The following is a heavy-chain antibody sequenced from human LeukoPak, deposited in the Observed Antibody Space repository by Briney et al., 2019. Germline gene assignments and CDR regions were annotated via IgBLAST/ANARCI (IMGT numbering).Heavy chain of an antibody. Sequence: GGSLRLSCVPSGFSFNNYAMNWVRQAPGKGLEWVSVIIGSSGSTFYADSVKGRFTISRDKSKNTLYLQMNSLRAEDTAVYYCAKGAYDYIEIAYFDYWGEGSLVTVSS. CDR1: GFSFNNYA. D-gene: IGHD5-12*01. V-gene: IGHV3-23*01. CDR2: IIGSSGST. CDR3: AKGAYDYIEIAYFDY. J-gene: IGHJ4*02.